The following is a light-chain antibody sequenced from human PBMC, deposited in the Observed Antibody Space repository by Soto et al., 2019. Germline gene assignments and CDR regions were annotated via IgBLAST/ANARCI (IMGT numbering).Light chain of an antibody. Sequence: DIQMTQSPSSLSASVGDRVTITCRASQGIREDLGWYQQKPGKAPKRLIYAASSLPSGVPSRFSGSGSGPEFTLTISSLQPEDFATYYCLQHNSYPFTFGQGTKLEIK. CDR3: LQHNSYPFT. CDR2: AAS. V-gene: IGKV1-17*01. J-gene: IGKJ2*01. CDR1: QGIRED.